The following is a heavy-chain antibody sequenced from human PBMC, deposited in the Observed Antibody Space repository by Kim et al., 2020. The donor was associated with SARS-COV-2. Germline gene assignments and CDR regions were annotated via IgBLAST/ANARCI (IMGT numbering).Heavy chain of an antibody. CDR2: INHSGSS. J-gene: IGHJ6*04. CDR1: GGSFSGYY. Sequence: SETLSLTCAVYGGSFSGYYWSWIRQPSGRGLEWIGEINHSGSSNYNPSFKSRVTISIDTSKNQFSLKLSSLTAADTGVYFCARGSGWDLDHHYAMAVWG. D-gene: IGHD6-19*01. CDR3: ARGSGWDLDHHYAMAV. V-gene: IGHV4-34*01.